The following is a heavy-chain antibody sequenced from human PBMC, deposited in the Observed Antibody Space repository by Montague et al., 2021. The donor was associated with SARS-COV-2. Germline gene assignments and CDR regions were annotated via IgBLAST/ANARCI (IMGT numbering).Heavy chain of an antibody. CDR3: AKDATIFWFERGRGTFDN. CDR2: ISYEGSIQ. Sequence: SLRLSCAASGFSFNNFAMHWVRQAPGQGLEWVAVISYEGSIQYCADSVKGRFAISRDWSKNTLDLQMSSLRPEDTAVYYCAKDATIFWFERGRGTFDNWGRGTLVALSS. CDR1: GFSFNNFA. J-gene: IGHJ4*02. D-gene: IGHD3-10*01. V-gene: IGHV3-30*18.